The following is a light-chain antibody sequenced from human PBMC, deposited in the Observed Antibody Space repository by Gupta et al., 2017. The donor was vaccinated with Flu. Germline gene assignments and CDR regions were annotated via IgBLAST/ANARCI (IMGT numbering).Light chain of an antibody. CDR2: ENN. CDR1: SSNIGNNY. CDR3: GTWDGSLSGGV. V-gene: IGLV1-51*01. Sequence: KVTISGSGSSSNIGNNYVSWYQQLPGTAPKLLIYENNRRPSGIPDRFSGSKSGTSATLGITGLQTGDEADYYCGTWDGSLSGGVFGGGTKLTVL. J-gene: IGLJ3*02.